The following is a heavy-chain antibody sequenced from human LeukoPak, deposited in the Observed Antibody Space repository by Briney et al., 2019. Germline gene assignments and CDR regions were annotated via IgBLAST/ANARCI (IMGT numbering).Heavy chain of an antibody. CDR3: ARSPENLPSGYFDY. D-gene: IGHD1-14*01. J-gene: IGHJ4*02. CDR1: GGSISSHY. CDR2: IYYSGST. V-gene: IGHV4-59*11. Sequence: SETLSLTCTVSGGSISSHYWSWIRQPPGKGLEWIGYIYYSGSTNYNPSLKSGVTISVDTSKNQFSLKLSSVTAADTAVYYCARSPENLPSGYFDYWGQGTLVTVSS.